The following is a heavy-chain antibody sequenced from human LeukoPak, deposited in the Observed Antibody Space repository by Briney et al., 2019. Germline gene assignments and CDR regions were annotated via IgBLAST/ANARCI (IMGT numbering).Heavy chain of an antibody. V-gene: IGHV1-3*01. CDR2: INAGNGNR. J-gene: IGHJ3*02. Sequence: ASATVSCKASAYTFTIYTIHWVRQTPGQRLEWMGWINAGNGNRRYSQSFQGRLTITRDTSATTAYMELSSLRSEDTAVYYCARTTRSWYEDNDAFDIWGQGTPVTVSS. D-gene: IGHD6-13*01. CDR1: AYTFTIYT. CDR3: ARTTRSWYEDNDAFDI.